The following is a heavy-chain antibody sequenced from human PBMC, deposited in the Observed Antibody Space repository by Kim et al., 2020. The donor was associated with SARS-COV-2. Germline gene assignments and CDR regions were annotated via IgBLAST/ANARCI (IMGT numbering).Heavy chain of an antibody. CDR3: AHRRSHYYDTTGYYREGNYFAP. CDR2: IYADDDR. D-gene: IGHD3-22*01. V-gene: IGHV2-5*02. J-gene: IGHJ5*02. Sequence: SGPTLVNPTQTLTLTCTFSGFSFSGSGVGVGWIRQPPGKALEWLALIYADDDRRYSLSLKNRLTNTKDTSKNQVVLTLTNVDPVDTATYFCAHRRSHYYDTTGYYREGNYFAPWGQGALVTVSS. CDR1: GFSFSGSGVG.